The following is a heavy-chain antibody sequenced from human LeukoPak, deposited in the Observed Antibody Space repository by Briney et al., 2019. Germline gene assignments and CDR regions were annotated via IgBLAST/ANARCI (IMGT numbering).Heavy chain of an antibody. CDR1: GFSFSSYA. Sequence: GGSLRLSCAASGFSFSSYAMSWVRQAPGKGLEWVAFISNDGSNKYYADSVKGRFTISRDNAKNTLYLQMNSLRAEDTAVYYCARATMVRGVRWAYCFDYWGQGTLVTVSS. CDR2: ISNDGSNK. CDR3: ARATMVRGVRWAYCFDY. J-gene: IGHJ4*02. V-gene: IGHV3-33*08. D-gene: IGHD3-10*01.